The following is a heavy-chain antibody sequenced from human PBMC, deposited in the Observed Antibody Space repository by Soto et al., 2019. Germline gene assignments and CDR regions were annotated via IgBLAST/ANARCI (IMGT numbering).Heavy chain of an antibody. V-gene: IGHV1-46*01. J-gene: IGHJ5*02. D-gene: IGHD1-26*01. Sequence: ASVKVSCKASGYTFTSYYIHWVRQAPGQGLEWMGMINPSAGSTSYAQKFQGRVTMTRDTSTTTVYMELSSLRSEDTAVYYCATRDSGSQGCFDTWGQGTLATVSS. CDR2: INPSAGST. CDR3: ATRDSGSQGCFDT. CDR1: GYTFTSYY.